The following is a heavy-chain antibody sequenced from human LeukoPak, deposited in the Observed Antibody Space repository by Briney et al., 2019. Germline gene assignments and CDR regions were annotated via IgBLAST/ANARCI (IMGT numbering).Heavy chain of an antibody. CDR2: ISSSSSYI. CDR3: ARDGIAVARPLDY. V-gene: IGHV3-21*01. D-gene: IGHD6-19*01. J-gene: IGHJ4*02. Sequence: GGSLRLSCAASGFTFSSYWMSWVRQAPGKGLEWVSSISSSSSYIYYADSVKGRFTISRDNAKNSLYLQMNSLRAEDTAVYYCARDGIAVARPLDYWGQGTLVTVSS. CDR1: GFTFSSYW.